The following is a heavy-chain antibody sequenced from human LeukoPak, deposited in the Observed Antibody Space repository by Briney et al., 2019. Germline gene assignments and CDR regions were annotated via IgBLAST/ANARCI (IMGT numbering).Heavy chain of an antibody. CDR2: ISFDGSIK. D-gene: IGHD3-16*02. CDR1: GFTFSSHA. V-gene: IGHV3-30*04. Sequence: GGSLRLSCAASGFTFSSHAMHWVRQAPGKGLEWVAVISFDGSIKYYADFVKGRFTISRDNSKNTLYLQMNSLRAEDTAVYYCARDLDPPTVTWFAPGGQGPLVTVPS. CDR3: ARDLDPPTVTWFAP. J-gene: IGHJ5*02.